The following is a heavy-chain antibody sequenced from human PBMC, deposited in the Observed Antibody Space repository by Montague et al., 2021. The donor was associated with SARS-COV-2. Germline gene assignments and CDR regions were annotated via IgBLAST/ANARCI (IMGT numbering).Heavy chain of an antibody. V-gene: IGHV4-59*08. CDR1: GVSISPYC. Sequence: SETLSLTCTVSGVSISPYCWSWIRQSPGKGPECIGYTSYSGSTDYNPSLKSRVTISVDTSKNQFSLKLSSVTAADTAVYYCARHLKVSYYIAAAGAHDYWGQGTLVTVSS. D-gene: IGHD6-13*01. J-gene: IGHJ4*02. CDR2: TSYSGST. CDR3: ARHLKVSYYIAAAGAHDY.